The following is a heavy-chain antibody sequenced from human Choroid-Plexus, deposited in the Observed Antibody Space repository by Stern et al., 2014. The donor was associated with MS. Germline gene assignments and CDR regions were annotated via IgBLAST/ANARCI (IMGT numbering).Heavy chain of an antibody. V-gene: IGHV4-31*03. J-gene: IGHJ4*02. CDR3: ARGPPDYYDSSGYYTY. CDR1: GGSISSGGYY. Sequence: QLKLQESGPGLVKTSQTLSLTCTVSGGSISSGGYYWSWIRQHPGKGLEWIGYIYYSGSTYYNPSLKSRVSISVDTSKNQFSLKLSSVTAADTAVYYCARGPPDYYDSSGYYTYWGQGTLVTVSS. D-gene: IGHD3-22*01. CDR2: IYYSGST.